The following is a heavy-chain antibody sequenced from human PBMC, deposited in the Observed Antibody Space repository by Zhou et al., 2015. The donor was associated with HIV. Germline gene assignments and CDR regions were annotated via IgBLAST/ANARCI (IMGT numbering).Heavy chain of an antibody. CDR3: AAIPGRDRYYFDY. Sequence: QVQLVQSGAEVKKPGSSVKVSCKASGGTFSSYTISWVRQAPGQGLEWMGRIIPILGIANYAQKFQGRVTITADKSTSTAYMELSSLRSEDTAVYYCAAIPGRDRYYFDYWGQGTLVTVSS. J-gene: IGHJ4*02. CDR1: GGTFSSYT. CDR2: IIPILGIA. D-gene: IGHD1-1*01. V-gene: IGHV1-69*09.